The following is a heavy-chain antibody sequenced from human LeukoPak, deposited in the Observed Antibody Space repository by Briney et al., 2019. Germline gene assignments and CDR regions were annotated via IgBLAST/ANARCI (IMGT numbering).Heavy chain of an antibody. J-gene: IGHJ4*02. D-gene: IGHD5-18*01. CDR1: GGSSSSHS. V-gene: IGHV3-23*01. CDR3: GKTTVGYSSGQKPAWPVDF. Sequence: LSLTCTVSGGSSSSHSWYWIRQSAGKGLEWVAGIFGSGGSPHYADSVKGRFTISRDNPRNTVYLQINSLRDDDTAVYYCGKTTVGYSSGQKPAWPVDFWGQGTLVTVSS. CDR2: IFGSGGSP.